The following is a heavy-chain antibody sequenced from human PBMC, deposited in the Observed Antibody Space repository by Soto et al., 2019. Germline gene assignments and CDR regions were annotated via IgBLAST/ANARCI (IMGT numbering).Heavy chain of an antibody. D-gene: IGHD3-10*01. Sequence: QVQVQESGPGLVKPSQTLSLTCTVSGVSISSGGHYWSWIRQHPGKGLEWIGSIYNSGHTYYNPSLRSRVTRSVDTAKNQFSRKRSSVTDADTAVYYCASVLSLWFGEAALDYWGQGTLVTVSS. V-gene: IGHV4-31*03. CDR2: IYNSGHT. CDR3: ASVLSLWFGEAALDY. J-gene: IGHJ4*02. CDR1: GVSISSGGHY.